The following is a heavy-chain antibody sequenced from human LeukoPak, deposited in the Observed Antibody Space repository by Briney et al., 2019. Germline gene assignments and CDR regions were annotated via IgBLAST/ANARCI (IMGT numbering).Heavy chain of an antibody. Sequence: SVKVSCKASGGTSSSYAISWVRQAPGQGLEWMGGIIPIFGTANYAQKFQGRVTITADESTSTAYMELSSLRSEDTAVYYCARGGRGDSGYDYWGQGTLVTVSS. CDR2: IIPIFGTA. CDR3: ARGGRGDSGYDY. CDR1: GGTSSSYA. J-gene: IGHJ4*02. D-gene: IGHD5-12*01. V-gene: IGHV1-69*13.